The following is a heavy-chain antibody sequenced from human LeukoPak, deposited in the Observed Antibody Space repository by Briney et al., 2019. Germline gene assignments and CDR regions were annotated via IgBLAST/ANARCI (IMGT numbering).Heavy chain of an antibody. J-gene: IGHJ4*02. CDR3: ARFSGLTEYGLFDY. CDR1: GGSISSSSYY. D-gene: IGHD3-10*01. Sequence: SETLSLTCTVSGGSISSSSYYWGWIRQPPGKGLEWIGSIYHSGSTYYNPSLKSRVTISVDTSKNQFSLKLSSVTAADTAVYYCARFSGLTEYGLFDYWGQGTLVTVSS. V-gene: IGHV4-39*07. CDR2: IYHSGST.